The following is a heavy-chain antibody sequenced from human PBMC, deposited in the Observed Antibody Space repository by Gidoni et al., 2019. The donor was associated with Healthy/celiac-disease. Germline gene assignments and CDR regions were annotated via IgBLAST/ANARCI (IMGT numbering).Heavy chain of an antibody. J-gene: IGHJ4*02. V-gene: IGHV3-48*02. Sequence: EVQLVESGGGLVQPGGSLRLSCAASGFTFSSYSMNWVRQAPGKGLEWVSYISSSSSTIYYADSVKGRFPISRDNAKNSLYRQMNSLRDEDTAVYYCARDHSSSWYPLGFDYWGQGTLVTVSS. CDR3: ARDHSSSWYPLGFDY. CDR2: ISSSSSTI. CDR1: GFTFSSYS. D-gene: IGHD6-13*01.